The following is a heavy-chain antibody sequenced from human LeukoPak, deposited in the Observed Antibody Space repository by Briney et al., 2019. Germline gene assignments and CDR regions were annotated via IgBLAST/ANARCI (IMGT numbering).Heavy chain of an antibody. J-gene: IGHJ4*02. Sequence: ASVKVSCKASGYTFTSYYLHWVRQAPGQGLGWMGIINPSGVSTSYAQKFQGRVTMTRDTSTSTGYRELSSLRSEETAVYYWAREGGVAGFDYWGQETLVTVSS. D-gene: IGHD6-19*01. CDR3: AREGGVAGFDY. CDR2: INPSGVST. V-gene: IGHV1-46*01. CDR1: GYTFTSYY.